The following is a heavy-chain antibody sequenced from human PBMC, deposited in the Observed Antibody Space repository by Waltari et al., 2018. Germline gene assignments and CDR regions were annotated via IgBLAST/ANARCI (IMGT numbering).Heavy chain of an antibody. Sequence: QVQLQESGPGLVKPSETLPLTCAVSGYSISSGYYWGWIRQPPGKGLEGIGGIYRSGGAYYNQARKRRVTISGGTCKSQFSRKESEVTAADTAVYYCARGSDYSYFDYWGQGTLVTVSS. CDR1: GYSISSGYY. D-gene: IGHD2-15*01. CDR3: ARGSDYSYFDY. J-gene: IGHJ4*02. V-gene: IGHV4-38-2*01. CDR2: IYRSGGA.